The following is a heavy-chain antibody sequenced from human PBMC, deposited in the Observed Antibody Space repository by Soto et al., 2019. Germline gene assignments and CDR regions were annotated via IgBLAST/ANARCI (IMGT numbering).Heavy chain of an antibody. CDR1: GFSLSTSGAA. D-gene: IGHD3-3*01. J-gene: IGHJ5*02. CDR2: IYWDGDK. V-gene: IGHV2-5*02. CDR3: AHRATMTIFGLIIYNGIWFDP. Sequence: QINLIESGPTLVKPTQTLTLTCTFSGFSLSTSGAAVGWVRQPPGRALEWLALIYWDGDKRYNASLGNSLTITKHTSMNQSVITLTNVDPADTATYYCAHRATMTIFGLIIYNGIWFDPWGQGTRVIVSS.